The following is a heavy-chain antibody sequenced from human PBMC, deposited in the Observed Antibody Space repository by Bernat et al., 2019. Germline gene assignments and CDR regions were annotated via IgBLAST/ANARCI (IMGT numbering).Heavy chain of an antibody. CDR1: DFTFSNAH. Sequence: EVQLVESGGGLVKPGGSLRLSCAASDFTFSNAHINWVRQAPGKGLEWVGRIKSKIDGGTTDYGAPVQGRFTISRDDSKNTLYLQMNSLKTEDTAFYYCVPTISFDKRLLRAIDSWGQGALVTVSS. V-gene: IGHV3-15*07. CDR2: IKSKIDGGTT. D-gene: IGHD3-3*01. J-gene: IGHJ4*02. CDR3: VPTISFDKRLLRAIDS.